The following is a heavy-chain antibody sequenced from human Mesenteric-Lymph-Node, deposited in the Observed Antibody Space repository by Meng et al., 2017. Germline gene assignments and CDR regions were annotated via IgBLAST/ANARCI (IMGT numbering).Heavy chain of an antibody. D-gene: IGHD3-10*01. V-gene: IGHV3-23*01. J-gene: IGHJ4*02. Sequence: GESLKISCAASGFTFSSYAMSWVRQAPGKGLEWVSAISGSGGSTYYADSVKGRFTISRDNSKNTLYLQMNSLRAEDTAVYYCAKDSESGYITMVRGGRPDWGQGTLVTVSS. CDR3: AKDSESGYITMVRGGRPD. CDR1: GFTFSSYA. CDR2: ISGSGGST.